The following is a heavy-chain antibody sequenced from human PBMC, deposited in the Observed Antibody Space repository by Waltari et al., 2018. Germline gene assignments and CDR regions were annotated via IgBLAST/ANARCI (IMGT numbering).Heavy chain of an antibody. D-gene: IGHD3-22*01. CDR1: GGTFSSYA. CDR3: ARGDYYDSSGLLSGFDP. J-gene: IGHJ5*02. Sequence: QVQLVQSGAEVKKPGSSVKVSCKASGGTFSSYAISWVRQAPGQGLEWMGGIIPIFGTANYAQKCQGRVTITADESTSTAYMELSSLRSEDTAVYYCARGDYYDSSGLLSGFDPWGQGTLVTVSS. V-gene: IGHV1-69*01. CDR2: IIPIFGTA.